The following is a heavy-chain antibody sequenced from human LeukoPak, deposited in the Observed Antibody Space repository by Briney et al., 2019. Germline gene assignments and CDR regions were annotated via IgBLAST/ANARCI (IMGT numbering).Heavy chain of an antibody. D-gene: IGHD6-13*01. CDR2: ISWNSGSI. J-gene: IGHJ6*02. CDR1: GFTFDDYA. CDR3: AKVKVAAAGIMDV. Sequence: GGSLRLSCAASGFTFDDYAMHWVRQAPGKGLEWVSGISWNSGSIGYADSVKGRFTISRDNAKNSLYLQMNSLRAEDTALYYCAKVKVAAAGIMDVWGQGTTVTVSS. V-gene: IGHV3-9*01.